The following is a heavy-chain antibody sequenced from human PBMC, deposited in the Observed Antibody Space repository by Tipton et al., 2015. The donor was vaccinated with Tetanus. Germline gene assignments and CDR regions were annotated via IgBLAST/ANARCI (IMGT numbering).Heavy chain of an antibody. Sequence: RSLRLSCAASGFTFDDYAMHWVRQVPGRGLEWVSSISWHTRDIDYADSVKGRFTISRDNAKSSLYLQMNSLRAEDTALYYCARDPRYYDSSGYYYYYYGMDVWGQGTTVTVSS. CDR3: ARDPRYYDSSGYYYYYYGMDV. V-gene: IGHV3-9*01. J-gene: IGHJ6*02. D-gene: IGHD3-22*01. CDR1: GFTFDDYA. CDR2: ISWHTRDI.